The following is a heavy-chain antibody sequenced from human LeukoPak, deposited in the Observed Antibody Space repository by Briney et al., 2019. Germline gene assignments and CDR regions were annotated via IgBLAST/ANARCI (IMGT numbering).Heavy chain of an antibody. V-gene: IGHV3-33*01. J-gene: IGHJ6*02. D-gene: IGHD3-10*01. CDR2: IWYDGSNK. CDR1: GFTFSSYG. CDR3: ARASGEPDYYYGMDV. Sequence: GGSLRLSCAASGFTFSSYGMPWVRQAPGKGLEWVAVIWYDGSNKYYADSVKGRFTISRDNSKNTLYLQMNSLRAEDTAVYYCARASGEPDYYYGMDVWGQGTTVTVSS.